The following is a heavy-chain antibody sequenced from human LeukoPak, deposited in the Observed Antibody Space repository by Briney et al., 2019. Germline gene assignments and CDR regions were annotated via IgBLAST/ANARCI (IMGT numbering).Heavy chain of an antibody. V-gene: IGHV7-4-1*02. CDR2: INTNTGNP. CDR1: GYTFTSYA. D-gene: IGHD5-24*01. Sequence: GASVKVSCKASGYTFTSYAMNWVRQAPGQGLEWMGWINTNTGNPTYAQGFTGRFVFSLDTSVSTAYLQISSLKAEDTAVYYCARVEMATTGLMAHTNDYWGQGTLVTVSS. CDR3: ARVEMATTGLMAHTNDY. J-gene: IGHJ4*02.